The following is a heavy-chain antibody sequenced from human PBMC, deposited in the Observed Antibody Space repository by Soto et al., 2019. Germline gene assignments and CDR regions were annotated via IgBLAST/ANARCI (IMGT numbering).Heavy chain of an antibody. V-gene: IGHV4-59*01. CDR1: GDSISTYY. J-gene: IGHJ6*02. D-gene: IGHD2-21*01. CDR2: LYYGRSA. Sequence: PSETLSLTCAVSGDSISTYYCMWIRQPPGKGLESIGYLYYGRSANYNPSLKSRVTLSVDTSTNQCSLTLSSMTAADTAVYYCARAPEQKIAYYYGMDVWGQGTTVTVSS. CDR3: ARAPEQKIAYYYGMDV.